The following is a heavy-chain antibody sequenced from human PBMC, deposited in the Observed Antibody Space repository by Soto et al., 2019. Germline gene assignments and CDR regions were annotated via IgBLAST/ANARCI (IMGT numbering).Heavy chain of an antibody. CDR2: MNPNSGNT. Sequence: QVQLVQSGAEVKKPGASVKVSCKASGSTFTSYDINWVRQATGQGLEWMGWMNPNSGNTGYAQKFQGRVTMTRNTSTSAAYMELSSLRSEDTAVYYCARERSAAGTGWFDPWGQGTLVTVSS. D-gene: IGHD6-13*01. V-gene: IGHV1-8*01. J-gene: IGHJ5*02. CDR1: GSTFTSYD. CDR3: ARERSAAGTGWFDP.